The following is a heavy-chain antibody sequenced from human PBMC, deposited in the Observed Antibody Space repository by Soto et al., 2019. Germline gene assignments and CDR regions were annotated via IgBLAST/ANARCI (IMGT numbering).Heavy chain of an antibody. CDR1: GGSFSGYY. V-gene: IGHV4-34*01. J-gene: IGHJ5*02. CDR3: ARSPKMTRRSGGYGGSRFDP. D-gene: IGHD1-26*01. Sequence: SETLSLTCAVYGGSFSGYYWSWIRQPPGKGLEWIGEINHSGSTNYNPSLKSRVTISVDTSKNQFSLKLSSVTAADTAVYYCARSPKMTRRSGGYGGSRFDPWGQGTLVTVSS. CDR2: INHSGST.